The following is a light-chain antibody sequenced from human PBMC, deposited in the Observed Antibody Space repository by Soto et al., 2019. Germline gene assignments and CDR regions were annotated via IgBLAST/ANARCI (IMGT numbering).Light chain of an antibody. CDR3: HQYNSWPLT. Sequence: PGERATLSCRASQSVSNNLAWFQQKPGQAPRLLIYGSSTRATGIPARFSGRGSGTEFTLTISSLQSEDFAVYYCHQYNSWPLTFGGGTKVEIK. J-gene: IGKJ4*01. CDR1: QSVSNN. CDR2: GSS. V-gene: IGKV3-15*01.